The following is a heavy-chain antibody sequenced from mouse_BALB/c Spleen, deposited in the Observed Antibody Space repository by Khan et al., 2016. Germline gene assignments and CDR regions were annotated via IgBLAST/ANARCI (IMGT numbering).Heavy chain of an antibody. V-gene: IGHV1-80*01. Sequence: QVRLQQSGAELVRPGSSVKISCKASGYAFSSYWMNWVKQRPGQGLEWIGQIYPGDGDTNYNGKFKGKATLTVDKSSSPAYMQLSRLTSEAAAVYFCVRDGEGDYWGQGTSLTVSS. CDR1: GYAFSSYW. CDR2: IYPGDGDT. J-gene: IGHJ2*03. CDR3: VRDGEGDY.